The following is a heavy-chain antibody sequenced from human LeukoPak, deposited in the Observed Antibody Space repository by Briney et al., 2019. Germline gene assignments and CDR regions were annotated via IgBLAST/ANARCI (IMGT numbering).Heavy chain of an antibody. CDR2: ISSSSSYI. CDR3: ARDVSGWYDY. Sequence: GGSLRLSCAAAGFTFSSYNMNWVRQAPGKGLEWVSSISSSSSYIYYADSVKGRFTISRDNAKNSLYLQMNSLRAEDTAVYYCARDVSGWYDYWGQGTLVTVSS. J-gene: IGHJ4*02. CDR1: GFTFSSYN. D-gene: IGHD6-19*01. V-gene: IGHV3-21*01.